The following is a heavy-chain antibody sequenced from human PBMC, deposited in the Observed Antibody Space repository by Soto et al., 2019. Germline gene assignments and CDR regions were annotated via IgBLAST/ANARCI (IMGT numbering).Heavy chain of an antibody. CDR1: GFSLTTSGVG. J-gene: IGHJ5*02. V-gene: IGHV2-5*02. CDR2: IYWDDDK. Sequence: QITLRASGPTLVKPTQTLTLTCTFSGFSLTTSGVGVGWIRQPPGKALEWLALIYWDDDKRYSPSLKSMLTIAKDTSKNQVVLTMTNMDRAYTATYFCAHRTTTVTWWFDPWGQGTLVTVYS. D-gene: IGHD4-17*01. CDR3: AHRTTTVTWWFDP.